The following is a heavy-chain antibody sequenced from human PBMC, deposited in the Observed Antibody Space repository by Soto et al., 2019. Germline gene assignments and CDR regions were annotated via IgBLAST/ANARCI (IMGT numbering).Heavy chain of an antibody. J-gene: IGHJ4*02. CDR3: AKDRRAGGNSAFYFDF. CDR2: ISATGGGT. CDR1: GFTFSNYA. Sequence: GGSRLSCAASGFTFSNYAMTWVRRAPGKGLEWVSLISATGGGTYYADSAKGRFTISRDNSHNTLYLQVHSLTAEDTAVYYCAKDRRAGGNSAFYFDFWGQGAQVTVSS. D-gene: IGHD3-16*01. V-gene: IGHV3-23*01.